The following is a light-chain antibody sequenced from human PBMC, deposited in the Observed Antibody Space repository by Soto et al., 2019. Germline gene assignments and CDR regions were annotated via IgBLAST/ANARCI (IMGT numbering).Light chain of an antibody. CDR1: QGINTW. J-gene: IGKJ5*01. V-gene: IGKV1-12*01. Sequence: DIQMAECPSSVSAFVGATATITCRASQGINTWLAWYQQKPGKAPKALIFAASILQGGVPSRFSGSGSGTDFTVSIISLQPEDSATYYCQQANRFPIPFGQGTRLEIK. CDR2: AAS. CDR3: QQANRFPIP.